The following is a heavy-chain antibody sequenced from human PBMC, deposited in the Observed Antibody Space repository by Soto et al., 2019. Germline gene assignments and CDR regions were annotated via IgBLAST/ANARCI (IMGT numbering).Heavy chain of an antibody. CDR1: GFTFSGSA. V-gene: IGHV3-73*01. J-gene: IGHJ6*03. D-gene: IGHD6-13*01. Sequence: GGSLRLSCAASGFTFSGSAMHWVRQASGKGLEWVGRIRSKANSYATAYAASVKGRFTISRDDSKNTAYLQMNSLKTEDTAVYYCTRLADGIAATGYYYYMDVWGKGTTVTVSS. CDR3: TRLADGIAATGYYYYMDV. CDR2: IRSKANSYAT.